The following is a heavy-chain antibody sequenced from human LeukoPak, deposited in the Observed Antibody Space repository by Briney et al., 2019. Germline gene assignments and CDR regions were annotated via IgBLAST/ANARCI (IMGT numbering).Heavy chain of an antibody. J-gene: IGHJ6*03. V-gene: IGHV4-39*01. Sequence: SETLSLTCTVSGGSISSSSYYWGWIRQPPGKGLEWIGSIYYSGSTYYNPSLKSRVTISVDTSRNQFSLKLSSVTAADTAVYYCARRSPSGYYYMDVWGKGTTVTVSS. CDR2: IYYSGST. CDR3: ARRSPSGYYYMDV. CDR1: GGSISSSSYY.